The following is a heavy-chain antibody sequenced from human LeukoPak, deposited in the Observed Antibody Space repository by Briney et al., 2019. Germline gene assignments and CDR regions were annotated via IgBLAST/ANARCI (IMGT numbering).Heavy chain of an antibody. V-gene: IGHV4-38-2*01. D-gene: IGHD4-23*01. Sequence: SETLSLTCAVSGYSISSGYYWGWIRQPPGKGRAWIGSIYHSGSTYYNPSLKSRVTISVDTSKNQFSLKLSSVTAADTAVYYCARSTFAGGNVNFDYWGQGTLVTVSS. CDR1: GYSISSGYY. CDR3: ARSTFAGGNVNFDY. J-gene: IGHJ4*02. CDR2: IYHSGST.